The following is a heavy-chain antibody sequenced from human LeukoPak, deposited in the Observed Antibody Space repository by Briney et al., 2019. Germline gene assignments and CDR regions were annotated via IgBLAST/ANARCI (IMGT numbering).Heavy chain of an antibody. CDR1: GGTFSSYA. V-gene: IGHV1-69*05. CDR2: IIPIFGTA. Sequence: SVKVSCKASGGTFSSYAISWVRQAPGQGLEWMGGIIPIFGTADYAQKFQGRVTITTDESTSTAYMELSSLGSEDTAVYYCASFPVYCSGGSCSYYYYYYMDVWGKGTTVTVSS. D-gene: IGHD2-15*01. J-gene: IGHJ6*03. CDR3: ASFPVYCSGGSCSYYYYYYMDV.